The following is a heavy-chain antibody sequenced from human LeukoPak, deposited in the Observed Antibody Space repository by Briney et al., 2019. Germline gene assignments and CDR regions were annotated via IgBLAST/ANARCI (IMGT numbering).Heavy chain of an antibody. CDR3: ASHFDWRN. J-gene: IGHJ4*02. D-gene: IGHD3-9*01. CDR2: INSDGSST. Sequence: GGSLRLSCTASGFTFGDYAMSWVRQAPGKGLVWVSRINSDGSSTTYADSVKGRFTISRDNAKNTLYLQMNSLRAEDTAVYYCASHFDWRNWGQGTLVTVSS. V-gene: IGHV3-74*01. CDR1: GFTFGDYA.